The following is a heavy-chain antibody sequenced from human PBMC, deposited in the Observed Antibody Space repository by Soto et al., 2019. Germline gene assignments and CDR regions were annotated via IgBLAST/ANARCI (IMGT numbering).Heavy chain of an antibody. CDR1: GGSFSGYY. D-gene: IGHD2-2*01. V-gene: IGHV4-34*01. J-gene: IGHJ4*02. CDR2: INHSGST. Sequence: PSETLSLTCAVYGGSFSGYYWSWIRQPPGKGLEWIGEINHSGSTNYNPSLKSRVTISVDTSKNQFSLKLSSVTAADTAVYYCARGVIKYCSSTSCYAGRYFDWLLYYFDYWGQGTLVTVS. CDR3: ARGVIKYCSSTSCYAGRYFDWLLYYFDY.